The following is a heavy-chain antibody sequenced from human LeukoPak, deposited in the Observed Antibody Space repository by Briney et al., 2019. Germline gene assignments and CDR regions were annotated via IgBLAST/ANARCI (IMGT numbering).Heavy chain of an antibody. CDR3: ARESARESPKLRGAFDP. D-gene: IGHD1-26*01. Sequence: PGGSLRLSCAASGFTFSSYSMNWVRQAPGKGLEWVSSISSSSSYIYYADSVKGRFTISRDNAKNSLYLQMNSLRAEDTAVYYCARESARESPKLRGAFDPWGQGTLVTVSS. J-gene: IGHJ5*02. CDR1: GFTFSSYS. V-gene: IGHV3-21*01. CDR2: ISSSSSYI.